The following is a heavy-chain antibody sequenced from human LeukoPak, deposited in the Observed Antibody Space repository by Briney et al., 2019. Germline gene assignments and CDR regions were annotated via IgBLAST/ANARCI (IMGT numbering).Heavy chain of an antibody. CDR3: AKDRGDGGYYYYMDV. Sequence: PGGSLRLSCAASGFTFSSYGMHWVRQAPGEGLEWVAFIRYDGSNKYYADSVKGRFTISRDNSKNTLYLQMNSLRAEDTAVYYCAKDRGDGGYYYYMDVWGKGTTVTVSS. CDR2: IRYDGSNK. D-gene: IGHD2-21*01. V-gene: IGHV3-30*02. CDR1: GFTFSSYG. J-gene: IGHJ6*03.